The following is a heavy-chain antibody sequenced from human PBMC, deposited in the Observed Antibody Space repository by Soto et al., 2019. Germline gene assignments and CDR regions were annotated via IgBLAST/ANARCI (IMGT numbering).Heavy chain of an antibody. J-gene: IGHJ4*02. V-gene: IGHV4-59*01. CDR3: ARLPPGIAVGFDY. CDR1: GGSISSYY. Sequence: SETLSLTCTVSGGSISSYYWSWIRQPPGKGLEWIGYIYYSGSTNYNPSLKSRVTISVDTSKSQFSLKLSSVTAADTAVYYCARLPPGIAVGFDYWGQGTLVTVSS. CDR2: IYYSGST. D-gene: IGHD6-19*01.